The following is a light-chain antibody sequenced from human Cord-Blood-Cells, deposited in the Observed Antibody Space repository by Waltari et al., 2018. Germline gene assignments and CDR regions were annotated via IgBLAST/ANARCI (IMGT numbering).Light chain of an antibody. V-gene: IGLV2-14*03. CDR2: DVS. Sequence: QSALTQPASVSGSPGQSITISCTGTSSDVGGYNYVSWYQPHPGKAPTLMIYDVSNRPSGVSNLFSGSKSGNTASLTISGLQAEDEADYYCSSYTSSSTPYVFGTGTKDTVL. J-gene: IGLJ1*01. CDR3: SSYTSSSTPYV. CDR1: SSDVGGYNY.